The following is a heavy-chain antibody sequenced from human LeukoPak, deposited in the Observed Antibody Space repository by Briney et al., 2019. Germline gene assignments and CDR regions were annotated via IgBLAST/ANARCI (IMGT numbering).Heavy chain of an antibody. CDR1: GFTFNSYA. CDR2: ISGSGGST. V-gene: IGHV3-23*01. CDR3: ARKGGYYGSGSPYNWFDP. J-gene: IGHJ5*02. D-gene: IGHD3-10*01. Sequence: PGGSLRLSCAASGFTFNSYAMSWARQAPGKGLEGVSAISGSGGSTYYADSVKGRFTISRDKSKNNLDLQTNSMRAEDPAVHYCARKGGYYGSGSPYNWFDPWGQGTLVTVSS.